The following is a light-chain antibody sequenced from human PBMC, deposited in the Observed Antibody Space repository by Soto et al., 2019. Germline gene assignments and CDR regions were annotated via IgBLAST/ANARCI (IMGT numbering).Light chain of an antibody. CDR3: GTWDSSLTIGVI. CDR1: SSNVGKNF. CDR2: DNQ. Sequence: QSVLPQPPSVSGAPGQRASISCSGSSSNVGKNFVSWYQHVPGKAPKLLIYDNQKGPSGIPDRFSASKSGTLATLDITGLQTGDEGDYYCGTWDSSLTIGVIFGGGTKLTVL. V-gene: IGLV1-51*01. J-gene: IGLJ2*01.